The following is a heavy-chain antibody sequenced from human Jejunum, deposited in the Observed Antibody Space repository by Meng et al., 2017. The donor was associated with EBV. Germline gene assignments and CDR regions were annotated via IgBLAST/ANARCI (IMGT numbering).Heavy chain of an antibody. Sequence: QVQLVGXXXXXVQXGXXXRLSXXASGFTFYSYTMHWVRQAPGKGLEWVAVISYDTGNEYYTDSVKGRFTISRDISKSTLYLQMNSLRAEDTAVYYCARDFASATGLFDSWGQGTLVTVSS. J-gene: IGHJ4*02. CDR2: ISYDTGNE. CDR3: ARDFASATGLFDS. CDR1: GFTFYSYT. D-gene: IGHD5-12*01. V-gene: IGHV3-30-3*01.